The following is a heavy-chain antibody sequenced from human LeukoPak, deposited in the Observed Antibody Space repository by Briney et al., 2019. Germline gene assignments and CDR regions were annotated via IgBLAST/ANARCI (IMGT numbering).Heavy chain of an antibody. D-gene: IGHD3-3*01. Sequence: KTGESLRLSCAASGFTLSSYSMNWVRQAPGKGLEWVSSISRSSSFIYYADSVKGRSTISSENAKNSLYLQMNSLRAEDTALYYCATYEDYYYMDVWGKGTTVTVSS. V-gene: IGHV3-21*04. CDR2: ISRSSSFI. J-gene: IGHJ6*03. CDR3: ATYEDYYYMDV. CDR1: GFTLSSYS.